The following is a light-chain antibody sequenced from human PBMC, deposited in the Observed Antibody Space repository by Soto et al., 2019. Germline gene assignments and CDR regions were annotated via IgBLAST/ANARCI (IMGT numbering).Light chain of an antibody. CDR2: GAS. Sequence: DIVMPQSPATLSVSPGERATLSCRASQSVSTNLAWYQQRRGQAPRLLIFGASTRATGIPARFSGSGSGTEFTLTISSLESEDFAVYYCQQYDKWPPWTFGQGTKVEIK. V-gene: IGKV3-15*01. J-gene: IGKJ1*01. CDR3: QQYDKWPPWT. CDR1: QSVSTN.